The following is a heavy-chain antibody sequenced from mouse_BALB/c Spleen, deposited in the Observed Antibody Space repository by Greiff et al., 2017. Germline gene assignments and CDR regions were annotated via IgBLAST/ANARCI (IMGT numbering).Heavy chain of an antibody. CDR1: GYTFTSYV. J-gene: IGHJ4*01. CDR3: ARGGYGTPYAMDY. V-gene: IGHV1-14*01. CDR2: INPYNDGT. Sequence: EVQLQQSGPELVKPGASVTMSCTASGYTFTSYVMHWVKQKPGQGLEWIGYINPYNDGTKYNEKFKGKATLTSDKSSSTAYMGLSSLTSEDSAVYNCARGGYGTPYAMDYWGQGTSVTVSS. D-gene: IGHD1-1*01.